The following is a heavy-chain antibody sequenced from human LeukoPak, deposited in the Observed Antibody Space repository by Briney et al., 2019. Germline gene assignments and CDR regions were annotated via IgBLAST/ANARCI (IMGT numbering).Heavy chain of an antibody. J-gene: IGHJ4*02. CDR3: ARSRDPYNGNYDYFDY. CDR2: ISGNGGST. V-gene: IGHV3-64*01. CDR1: GFTFSSYT. Sequence: GGSLRLSCAASGFTFSSYTMHWVRQAPGKGLEYVSAISGNGGSTYYANSVKGRFTISRDNSKNTLYLQMGSLRAEDMAVYYCARSRDPYNGNYDYFDYWGQGTLVTVSS. D-gene: IGHD1-1*01.